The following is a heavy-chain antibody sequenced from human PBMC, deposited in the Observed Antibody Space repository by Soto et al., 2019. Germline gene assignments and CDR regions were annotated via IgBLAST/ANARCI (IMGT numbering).Heavy chain of an antibody. D-gene: IGHD3-10*01. Sequence: SETLSLTCTVSGGSISSGDYYWSWIRQPPGKGLEWIGYIYYSGSTYYNPSLKSRVTISVDTSKNQFSLKLSSVTAADTAVYYCARIEASIWFGEFSIGDWGQGTLVTVSS. CDR3: ARIEASIWFGEFSIGD. CDR1: GGSISSGDYY. V-gene: IGHV4-30-4*01. J-gene: IGHJ4*02. CDR2: IYYSGST.